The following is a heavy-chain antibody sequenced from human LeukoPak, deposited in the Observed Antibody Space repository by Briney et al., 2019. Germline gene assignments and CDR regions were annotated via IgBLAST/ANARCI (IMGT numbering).Heavy chain of an antibody. V-gene: IGHV3-23*01. J-gene: IGHJ4*02. CDR3: AKDMRMASFEH. Sequence: PGGSLRLSCAASGFTLSGYSMNWVRQAPGKGLEWVSGIGGSGGRTYYADSVKGRFSISRDNSKNTLYLQINSLRVEDTAVYYCAKDMRMASFEHWGRGTQVTVSS. D-gene: IGHD5-24*01. CDR2: IGGSGGRT. CDR1: GFTLSGYS.